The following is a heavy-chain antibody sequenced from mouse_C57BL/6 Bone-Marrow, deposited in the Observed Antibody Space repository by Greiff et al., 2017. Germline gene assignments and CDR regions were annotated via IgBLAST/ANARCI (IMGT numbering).Heavy chain of an antibody. V-gene: IGHV1-69*01. Sequence: QVQLQQPGAELVMPGASVKLSCTASGYTFTSYWMHWVKQMPGQGLEWIGEIDPSDSYTNYNQKFKGKSTLTVDKSSSTAYMQLSSLTSEDSAVYYCARYYDGYRAWFAYWGQGTLVTVSA. D-gene: IGHD2-3*01. CDR2: IDPSDSYT. J-gene: IGHJ3*01. CDR3: ARYYDGYRAWFAY. CDR1: GYTFTSYW.